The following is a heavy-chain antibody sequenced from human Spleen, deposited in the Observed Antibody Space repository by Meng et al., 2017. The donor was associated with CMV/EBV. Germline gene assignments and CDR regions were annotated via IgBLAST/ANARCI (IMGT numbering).Heavy chain of an antibody. D-gene: IGHD3-22*01. CDR2: FYSDGST. CDR1: GFIVSSNY. Sequence: GGSLRLSCAASGFIVSSNYMSWVRPAPGKGLEWVSIFYSDGSTYYADSVKGRFAISRDNSKNTLYLQLNSLRADDTAVYYCARTGHRLGRFAMIVRPAGDKQVDYWGQGTLVTVSS. J-gene: IGHJ4*02. CDR3: ARTGHRLGRFAMIVRPAGDKQVDY. V-gene: IGHV3-53*01.